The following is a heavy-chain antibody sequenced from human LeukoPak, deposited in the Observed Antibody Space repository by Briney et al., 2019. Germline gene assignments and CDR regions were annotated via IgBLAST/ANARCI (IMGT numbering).Heavy chain of an antibody. D-gene: IGHD6-13*01. V-gene: IGHV3-9*01. J-gene: IGHJ4*02. CDR3: AKDSSSSLDY. CDR2: ISWNSGSI. CDR1: GFTFYDYA. Sequence: GGSLRLSCAASGFTFYDYAMHWVRQAPGKGLEWVSGISWNSGSIGYADSVKGRFTISRDNAKNSLYLQMNSLRAEDTALYYCAKDSSSSLDYWGQGTLVTVSS.